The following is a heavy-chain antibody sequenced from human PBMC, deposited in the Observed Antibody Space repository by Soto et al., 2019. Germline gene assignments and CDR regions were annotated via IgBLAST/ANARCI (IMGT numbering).Heavy chain of an antibody. CDR3: AHPTAYLGNWYFDL. Sequence: EVQLLASRGGLVQPGGSLRLSCAASGSTFSSYAMSRVRQAAGKWLEWVSAISGSGGSTYYADSVKGRFTISRDNSKNTLDLQMNSRRADDTAVYYCAHPTAYLGNWYFDLWGRGPLVTVSA. V-gene: IGHV3-23*01. CDR2: ISGSGGST. J-gene: IGHJ2*01. CDR1: GSTFSSYA. D-gene: IGHD3-16*01.